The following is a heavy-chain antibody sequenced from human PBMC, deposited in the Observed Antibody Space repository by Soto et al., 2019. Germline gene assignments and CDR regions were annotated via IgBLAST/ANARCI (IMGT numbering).Heavy chain of an antibody. V-gene: IGHV1-18*01. CDR2: ISAYNGNT. J-gene: IGHJ6*02. CDR1: GYNFTSYG. CDR3: AKGRVRIFGVVTDPRYYYGMDV. Sequence: ASVKFSCKASGYNFTSYGISWVRQAPGQGLEWMGWISAYNGNTNYAQKLQGRVTMTTDTSTSTAYMELRSLRSDDTAVYYCAKGRVRIFGVVTDPRYYYGMDVWGQGTTVTVSS. D-gene: IGHD3-3*01.